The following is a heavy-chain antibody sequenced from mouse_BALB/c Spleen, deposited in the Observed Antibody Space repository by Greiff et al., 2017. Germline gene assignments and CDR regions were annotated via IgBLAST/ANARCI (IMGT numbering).Heavy chain of an antibody. Sequence: EVKLQESGPELVKPGASVKIPCKASGYTFTDYNMDWVKQSHGKSLEWIGDINPNNGGTIYNQKFKGKATLTVDKSSSTAYMELRSLTSEDTAVYYCARSGGNYGDYARDYWGQGTSVTVSS. V-gene: IGHV1-18*01. CDR2: INPNNGGT. J-gene: IGHJ4*01. CDR3: ARSGGNYGDYARDY. D-gene: IGHD2-1*01. CDR1: GYTFTDYN.